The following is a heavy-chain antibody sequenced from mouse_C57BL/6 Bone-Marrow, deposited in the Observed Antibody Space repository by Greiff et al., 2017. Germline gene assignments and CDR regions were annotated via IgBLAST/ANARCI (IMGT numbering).Heavy chain of an antibody. D-gene: IGHD1-1*01. V-gene: IGHV14-2*01. CDR3: TRSLSYYGTNY. CDR1: GFNIKDYY. CDR2: IDPEDGET. J-gene: IGHJ2*01. Sequence: VQLKESGAELVKPGASVKLSCTASGFNIKDYYIHWVKQRTEQGLEWIGRIDPEDGETKYAPKFQDKATITPDTSSNTAYLQLGSLKSEDTAVYYCTRSLSYYGTNYWGQGTTLTVSS.